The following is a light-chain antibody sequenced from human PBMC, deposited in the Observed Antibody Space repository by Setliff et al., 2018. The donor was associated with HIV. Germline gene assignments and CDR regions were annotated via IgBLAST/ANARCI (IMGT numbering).Light chain of an antibody. Sequence: QSALAQPPSASGSPGQSVTISCTGASSDLPDYTFVSWYQQHPGKAPSLVIYEVDKRPSGVPDRFSGSKSGNTAYLTVSGLQAEDEADYYCQSYDSRLSGFYFFGTGTKLTVL. CDR1: SSDLPDYTF. V-gene: IGLV2-8*01. CDR2: EVD. J-gene: IGLJ1*01. CDR3: QSYDSRLSGFYF.